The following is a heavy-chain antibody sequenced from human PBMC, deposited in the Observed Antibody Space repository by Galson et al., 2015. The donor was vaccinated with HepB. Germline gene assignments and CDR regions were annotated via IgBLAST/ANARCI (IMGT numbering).Heavy chain of an antibody. CDR3: AKARWGGGNLGCFQH. D-gene: IGHD3-16*01. CDR2: ISGSGGST. V-gene: IGHV3-23*01. CDR1: GFTFSSYA. J-gene: IGHJ1*01. Sequence: SLRLSCAASGFTFSSYAMSWVRQAPGKGLEWVSAISGSGGSTYYADSVKGRFTISRDNSKNTLHLQMNSLRAEDTAVYYCAKARWGGGNLGCFQHWGQGTLVTVSS.